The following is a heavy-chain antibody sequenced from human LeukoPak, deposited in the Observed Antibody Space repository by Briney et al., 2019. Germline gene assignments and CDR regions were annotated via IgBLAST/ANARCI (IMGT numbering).Heavy chain of an antibody. CDR1: GFTFSNYA. V-gene: IGHV3-23*01. J-gene: IGHJ4*02. Sequence: PGGPLRLSCAASGFTFSNYAMSWVRQAPGKGLEWVSALSGSGGSTYYADSVKGRFTISRDNSKNTLYLQMNSLRAEDTAVYYCARDLIGRQYSSSWYVDYWGQGTLVTVSS. D-gene: IGHD6-13*01. CDR2: LSGSGGST. CDR3: ARDLIGRQYSSSWYVDY.